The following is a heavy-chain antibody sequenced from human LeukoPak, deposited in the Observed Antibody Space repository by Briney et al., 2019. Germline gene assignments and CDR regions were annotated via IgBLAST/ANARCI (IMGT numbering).Heavy chain of an antibody. CDR1: GFTFSSYA. V-gene: IGHV3-23*01. CDR3: ATTPRDLGNEGYY. D-gene: IGHD1-26*01. J-gene: IGHJ4*02. Sequence: TGGSLRLSCAASGFTFSSYAMSWVRQAPGKGLEWVSAISGSGGSTYYADSVKGRFTISRDNSKDTLYLQMNSLGAEDTAVYCCATTPRDLGNEGYYWGQGTLVTVSS. CDR2: ISGSGGST.